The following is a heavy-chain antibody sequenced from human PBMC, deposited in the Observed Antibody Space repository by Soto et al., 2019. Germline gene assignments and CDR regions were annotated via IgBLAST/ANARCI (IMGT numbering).Heavy chain of an antibody. V-gene: IGHV5-10-1*01. D-gene: IGHD3-10*01. CDR3: ARLDYYGSGSYPRDD. Sequence: EVQLVQSGAEVKKPGESLRISCKGSGYSFTSYWISWVRQMPGKGLEWMGRIDPSDSYTNYSPSFQGHVTISADKSIRTAYRQWSSLKASDTAMYYCARLDYYGSGSYPRDDWGQGTLVTVSS. CDR2: IDPSDSYT. J-gene: IGHJ4*02. CDR1: GYSFTSYW.